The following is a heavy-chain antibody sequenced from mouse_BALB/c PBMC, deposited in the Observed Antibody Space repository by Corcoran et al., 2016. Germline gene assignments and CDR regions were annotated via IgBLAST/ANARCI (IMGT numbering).Heavy chain of an antibody. CDR2: INPNNGGT. Sequence: EVLLQQSGPELVKPGASVKIPCKASGYIFTDYNMDWVKQSHGKSLEWIGDINPNNGGTIYNQKFKGKATLTVDKSSSTAYMELRSLTSEDTAVYYCARRDYFGSSPYDYWGQGTTLTVSS. CDR1: GYIFTDYN. J-gene: IGHJ2*01. V-gene: IGHV1-18*01. D-gene: IGHD1-1*01. CDR3: ARRDYFGSSPYDY.